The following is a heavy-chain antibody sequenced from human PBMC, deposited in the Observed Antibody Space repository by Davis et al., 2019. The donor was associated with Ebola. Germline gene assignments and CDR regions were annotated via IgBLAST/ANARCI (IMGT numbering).Heavy chain of an antibody. CDR1: GGSISSSNW. V-gene: IGHV4-4*02. D-gene: IGHD7-27*01. CDR2: IYHSGST. CDR3: AGYTGNYYYGMDV. Sequence: SETLSLTCAVSGGSISSSNWWSWVRQPPGKGLEWIGEIYHSGSTNYNPSLKSRVTISVDKSKNQFSLKLSSVTAADTAVYYCAGYTGNYYYGMDVWGQGTTVTVSS. J-gene: IGHJ6*02.